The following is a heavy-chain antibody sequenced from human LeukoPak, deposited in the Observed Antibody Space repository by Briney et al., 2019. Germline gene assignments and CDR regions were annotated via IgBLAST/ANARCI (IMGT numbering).Heavy chain of an antibody. Sequence: PGGSLRLSCAASGFTFSYYAMSWVRQAPGRGLEWISDISGTGGSIYYADSVKGRFTISRDNSKNTLYLQMNSLRAEDTALYYCASTVTNLQYYYGMDVWGQGTTVTVSS. D-gene: IGHD4-17*01. CDR1: GFTFSYYA. J-gene: IGHJ6*02. CDR3: ASTVTNLQYYYGMDV. V-gene: IGHV3-23*01. CDR2: ISGTGGSI.